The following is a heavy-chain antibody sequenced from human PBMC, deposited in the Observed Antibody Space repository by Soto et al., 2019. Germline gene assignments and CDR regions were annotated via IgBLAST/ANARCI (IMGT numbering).Heavy chain of an antibody. J-gene: IGHJ4*02. CDR1: GYSFTSYG. V-gene: IGHV1-18*01. D-gene: IGHD6-19*01. Sequence: ASVKVSCKASGYSFTSYGIGWVRQAPGQGLEWMGWISPFNGNTNYAQKLQGRVTMTRDTSTSTAYMELRSLRSDDTAVYYCARDPVAGTYFDYWGQGTLVTVSS. CDR3: ARDPVAGTYFDY. CDR2: ISPFNGNT.